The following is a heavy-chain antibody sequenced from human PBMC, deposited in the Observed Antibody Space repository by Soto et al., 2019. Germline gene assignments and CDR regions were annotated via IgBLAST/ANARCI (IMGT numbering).Heavy chain of an antibody. J-gene: IGHJ4*02. CDR3: ARDRCSGGSCYEGDFDY. D-gene: IGHD2-15*01. CDR2: IYTSGST. Sequence: SETLSLTCIVSGGSISGYYWNWIRQPAGKGLEWIGRIYTSGSTDYNPSLKSRVTMSVDTSKNQFSLKLSSVTAADTAMYYCARDRCSGGSCYEGDFDYWGQGTLVTVS. CDR1: GGSISGYY. V-gene: IGHV4-4*07.